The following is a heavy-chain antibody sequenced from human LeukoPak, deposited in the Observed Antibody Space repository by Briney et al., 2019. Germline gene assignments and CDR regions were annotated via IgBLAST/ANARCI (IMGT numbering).Heavy chain of an antibody. CDR1: GGSISSYY. D-gene: IGHD6-19*01. CDR2: IYNSRST. J-gene: IGHJ3*02. CDR3: ARLVAVAGTKHAFDI. V-gene: IGHV4-59*08. Sequence: PSETLSLSCTVSGGSISSYYWTWIRQPPGKGLEWIGYIYNSRSTNYNPSVRSRVTMSVDTSKNQFSLMLNSVTAADTAMYYCARLVAVAGTKHAFDIWGQGTMVTVSS.